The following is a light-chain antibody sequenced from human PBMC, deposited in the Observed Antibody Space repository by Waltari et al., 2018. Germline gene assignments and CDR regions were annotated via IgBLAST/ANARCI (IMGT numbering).Light chain of an antibody. CDR1: SSDVGNYNL. CDR2: EGT. J-gene: IGLJ3*02. Sequence: QSALTQPASVSGSPGQSITISCTGTSSDVGNYNLVSWYQQHPGKAPKFIIYEGTKRPAGFSGRFSGSNSGITASLTISGLQADDEADYYCCLHGGSSWVFGGGTKLTVI. CDR3: CLHGGSSWV. V-gene: IGLV2-23*01.